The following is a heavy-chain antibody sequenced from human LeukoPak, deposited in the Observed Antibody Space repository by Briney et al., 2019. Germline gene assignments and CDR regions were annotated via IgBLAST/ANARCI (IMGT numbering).Heavy chain of an antibody. CDR2: VSWNSDNI. CDR3: AKGGSSSWPHPFDY. D-gene: IGHD6-13*01. J-gene: IGHJ4*02. V-gene: IGHV3-9*03. CDR1: GFTFDDYA. Sequence: PGRSLRLSCAASGFTFDDYAMHWVRQAPGKGLEWVSGVSWNSDNIGYADSVKGRFTISRDNAKNSLYLQMTSLRAEDMALYYCAKGGSSSWPHPFDYWGQGTRVTVSS.